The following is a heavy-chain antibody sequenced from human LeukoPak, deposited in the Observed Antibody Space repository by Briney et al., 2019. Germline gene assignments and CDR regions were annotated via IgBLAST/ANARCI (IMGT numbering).Heavy chain of an antibody. V-gene: IGHV3-23*01. J-gene: IGHJ4*02. Sequence: GGSLRLSCAASGFTFGGWALNWVRQAPGKGLEWVSSIDGSGSGTHYADSVKGRFTISRENYKNALYLQMSNLRAEDTAVYYCARGEGSCNGALCRQYLSYWGQGTLVTVSS. CDR3: ARGEGSCNGALCRQYLSY. D-gene: IGHD2-15*01. CDR2: IDGSGSGT. CDR1: GFTFGGWA.